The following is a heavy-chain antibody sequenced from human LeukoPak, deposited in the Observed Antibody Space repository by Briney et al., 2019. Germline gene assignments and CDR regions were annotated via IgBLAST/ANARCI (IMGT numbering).Heavy chain of an antibody. CDR2: IYTNGNT. V-gene: IGHV4-4*07. CDR3: ARRLWFGELGLNWFDP. J-gene: IGHJ5*02. CDR1: GGSISRNY. Sequence: PSETLSLTCTVSGGSISRNYWSWIRQPAGKALEWIGRIYTNGNTNYNPSPKSRVTMSRDTSKNQISLKVNSVTAADTAVYYCARRLWFGELGLNWFDPWGQGTLVTVSS. D-gene: IGHD3-10*01.